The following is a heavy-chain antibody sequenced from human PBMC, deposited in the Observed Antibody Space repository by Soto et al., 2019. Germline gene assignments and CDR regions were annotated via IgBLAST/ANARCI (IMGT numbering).Heavy chain of an antibody. D-gene: IGHD2-21*01. CDR2: ISYDGSNK. J-gene: IGHJ3*02. CDR3: AKALLLTGAFDI. Sequence: GGSLRLSCAASGFTFSSSGMHWFRQAPGKGLEWVAVISYDGSNKYYADSVKGRFTISRDNSKNTLYLQMNSLRAEVTAVYYCAKALLLTGAFDIWGKGTMVTVSS. CDR1: GFTFSSSG. V-gene: IGHV3-30*18.